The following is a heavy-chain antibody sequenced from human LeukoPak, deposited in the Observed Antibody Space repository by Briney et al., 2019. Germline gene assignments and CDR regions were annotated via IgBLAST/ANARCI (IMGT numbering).Heavy chain of an antibody. D-gene: IGHD3-22*01. V-gene: IGHV3-21*01. CDR2: ISTTGSDI. CDR1: GFTFNTYS. Sequence: AGGSLRLSCAASGFTFNTYSMNWVRQAPGKGLEWVSSISTTGSDIYYADSVKGRVTISRDNAKNSLFLQMNSLRAEDTAVYFCARIALHDDRGYYSGHYYYYYGMDVWGQGTTVTVSS. J-gene: IGHJ6*02. CDR3: ARIALHDDRGYYSGHYYYYYGMDV.